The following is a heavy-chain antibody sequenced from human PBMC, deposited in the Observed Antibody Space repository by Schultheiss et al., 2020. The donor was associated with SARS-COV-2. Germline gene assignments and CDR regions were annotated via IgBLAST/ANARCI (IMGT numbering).Heavy chain of an antibody. J-gene: IGHJ6*02. D-gene: IGHD5-18*01. CDR1: GFTFSGSA. V-gene: IGHV3-73*01. Sequence: GGSLRLSCAASGFTFSGSAMHWVRQASGKGLEWVGRIRSKANSYATAYAASVKGRFTISRDDSKNTAYLQMNSLKTEDTAVYYCARGGLWSLPFGMDVWGQGTTVTVSS. CDR2: IRSKANSYAT. CDR3: ARGGLWSLPFGMDV.